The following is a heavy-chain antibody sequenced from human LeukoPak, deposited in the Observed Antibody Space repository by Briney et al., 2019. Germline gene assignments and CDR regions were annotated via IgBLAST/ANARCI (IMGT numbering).Heavy chain of an antibody. CDR2: IYTSGST. D-gene: IGHD3-22*01. V-gene: IGHV4-4*07. CDR1: GGSISSYY. CDR3: ARDWLNYYDSSGYVDGMDV. Sequence: SETLSLTCTVSGGSISSYYWSWIRQPAGKGLEWIGRIYTSGSTNYSPSLKSRVTMSVDTSKNQFSLKLSSVTAADTAVYYCARDWLNYYDSSGYVDGMDVWGQGTTVTVSS. J-gene: IGHJ6*02.